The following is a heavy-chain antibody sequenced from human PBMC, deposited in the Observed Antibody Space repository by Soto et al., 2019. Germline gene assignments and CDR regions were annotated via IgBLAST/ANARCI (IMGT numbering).Heavy chain of an antibody. CDR3: ARDGIATRMDV. V-gene: IGHV4-4*07. J-gene: IGHJ6*02. CDR1: GASISSYY. CDR2: IYISGST. D-gene: IGHD6-13*01. Sequence: ECLSPACPVSGASISSYYWSGIRQPAGKGLEWIGRIYISGSTNYNPSLKSRVTMSVDTSKNQLSLKLRSVTAEDTAVYYCARDGIATRMDVWGQGTTVTVYS.